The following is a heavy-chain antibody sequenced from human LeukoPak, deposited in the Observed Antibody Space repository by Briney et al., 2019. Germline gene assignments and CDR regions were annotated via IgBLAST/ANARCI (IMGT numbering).Heavy chain of an antibody. D-gene: IGHD2-21*01. CDR1: GFTFSSHW. V-gene: IGHV3-74*01. CDR3: VRGALRDCSYPGGTRGNWFAP. J-gene: IGHJ5*02. CDR2: INADGSAT. Sequence: PGGSLRLSCAASGFTFSSHWMHWVRQAPEKGLGGVSHINADGSATYYAASVKGRFTISRDNARNTLYLQMHSLTDEDTVVYYCVRGALRDCSYPGGTRGNWFAPWGRGPLVPVSS.